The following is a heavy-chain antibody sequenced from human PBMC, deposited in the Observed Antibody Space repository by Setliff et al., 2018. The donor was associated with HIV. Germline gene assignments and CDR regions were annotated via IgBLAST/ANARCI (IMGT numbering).Heavy chain of an antibody. CDR2: IWYDGSNK. J-gene: IGHJ4*02. D-gene: IGHD6-13*01. V-gene: IGHV3-33*06. CDR1: GFTFSSYG. CDR3: AKDRQLEYFDY. Sequence: PGGSLRLSCAASGFTFSSYGMHWVRQAPGKGLEWVAVIWYDGSNKYYADSVKGRFTISRDNSKNTLYLQMNSLRAEDTAVYYCAKDRQLEYFDYWGQGTLVTVSS.